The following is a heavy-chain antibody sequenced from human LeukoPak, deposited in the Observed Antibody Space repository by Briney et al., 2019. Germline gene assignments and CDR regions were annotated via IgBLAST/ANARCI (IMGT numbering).Heavy chain of an antibody. D-gene: IGHD3-3*01. Sequence: SETLSLTCTVSGGSISSYYWSWIRQPAGKGLEWIGRIYTSGSTNYNPSLKSRVTMSVDTSKNQFSLKLSSVTAADTAVYYCAREAANYDFWSGRYYYYYMDVWGKGTTVTVSS. J-gene: IGHJ6*03. CDR1: GGSISSYY. V-gene: IGHV4-4*07. CDR3: AREAANYDFWSGRYYYYYMDV. CDR2: IYTSGST.